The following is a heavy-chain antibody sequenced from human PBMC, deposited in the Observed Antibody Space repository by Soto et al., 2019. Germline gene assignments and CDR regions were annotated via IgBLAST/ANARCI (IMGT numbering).Heavy chain of an antibody. D-gene: IGHD6-19*01. CDR1: GECVRSWW. J-gene: IGHJ4*02. CDR2: IYLSGSI. V-gene: IGHV4-59*02. Sequence: SLACSGSGECVRSWWYAVLLQTPGKGLEWIGTIYLSGSINYNPSLKSRVTISVDTSKNQFSLKLSSVTAADTAVYYCARVGSGWSGLDYWGQGTLVTVSS. CDR3: ARVGSGWSGLDY.